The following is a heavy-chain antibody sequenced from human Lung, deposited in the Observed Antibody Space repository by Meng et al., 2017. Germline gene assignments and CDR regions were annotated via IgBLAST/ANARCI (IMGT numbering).Heavy chain of an antibody. CDR1: GFSLSTSGVA. CDR2: IYWNDDK. CDR3: AHVPSGSYSRDYFDY. Sequence: SGPTLVKPTQTLTLTCTFSGFSLSTSGVAVGWIRQPPGKALECLALIYWNDDKNYSPSLKSRLTLTKDTSKNQVVLTMTNMDPVDTATYYCAHVPSGSYSRDYFDYWGQGTLVTGAS. D-gene: IGHD1-26*01. V-gene: IGHV2-5*01. J-gene: IGHJ4*02.